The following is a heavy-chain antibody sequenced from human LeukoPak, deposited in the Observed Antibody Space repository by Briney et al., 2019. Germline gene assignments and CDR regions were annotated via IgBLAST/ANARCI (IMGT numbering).Heavy chain of an antibody. V-gene: IGHV3-30*03. Sequence: GGSLRLSCAASEFSFSSYSMNWVRQAPGKGLEWVALMTYDGSRITYADSVKGRFTISRDNFRNTLHLEMSSLRTDDTAVYYCARDGVVGSRYNHYYHMDVWGKGSTVTVSS. J-gene: IGHJ6*03. D-gene: IGHD2-21*01. CDR2: MTYDGSRI. CDR3: ARDGVVGSRYNHYYHMDV. CDR1: EFSFSSYS.